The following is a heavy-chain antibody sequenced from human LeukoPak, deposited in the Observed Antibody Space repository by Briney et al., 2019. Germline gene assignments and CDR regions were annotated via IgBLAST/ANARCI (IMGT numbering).Heavy chain of an antibody. J-gene: IGHJ3*02. CDR2: IYYSGST. V-gene: IGHV4-30-4*08. CDR3: ARDGRDGYNFAFDI. D-gene: IGHD5-24*01. Sequence: PSQTLSLTCTVSGGSISSGDYYWSWIRQPPGKGLEWIGYIYYSGSTYYNPSLKSRVTISVDTSKNQFSLKLSSVTAADTAVYYCARDGRDGYNFAFDIWGQGTMATVSS. CDR1: GGSISSGDYY.